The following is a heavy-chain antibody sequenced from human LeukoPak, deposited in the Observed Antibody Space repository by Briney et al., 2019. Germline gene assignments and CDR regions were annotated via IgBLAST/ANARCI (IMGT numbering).Heavy chain of an antibody. CDR1: GGTFSSYA. CDR2: FIPIFGTA. V-gene: IGHV1-69*01. J-gene: IGHJ6*02. CDR3: ARALKYYDILTGQERRVYYYYGMDV. Sequence: SVKVSCKASGGTFSSYAISWVRQATGQGLEWIGGFIPIFGTANYAQKFQGRVTITADESTSTAYMELSSLRSEDMAVYYCARALKYYDILTGQERRVYYYYGMDVWGQGTTVTVSS. D-gene: IGHD3-9*01.